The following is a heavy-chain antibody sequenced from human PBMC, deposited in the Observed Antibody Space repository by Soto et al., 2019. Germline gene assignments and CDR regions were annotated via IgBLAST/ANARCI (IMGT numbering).Heavy chain of an antibody. CDR1: GGSISSYY. CDR3: ARALTIFGVGHLSMDV. CDR2: INYSGST. Sequence: SETLSLTCTVSGGSISSYYWSWIRQPPGKGLEWIGEINYSGSTNYNPSLKSRVTISVDTSKNQFSLKLSSVTAADTAVYYCARALTIFGVGHLSMDVWGKGTTVTVSS. J-gene: IGHJ6*04. V-gene: IGHV4-59*12. D-gene: IGHD3-3*01.